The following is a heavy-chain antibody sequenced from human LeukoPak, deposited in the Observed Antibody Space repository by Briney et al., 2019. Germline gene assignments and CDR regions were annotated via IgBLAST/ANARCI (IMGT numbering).Heavy chain of an antibody. CDR1: GFTFGDHA. CDR3: ARGPIYLWLYYGMDV. J-gene: IGHJ6*02. CDR2: TRSKNYRGTP. V-gene: IGHV3-49*04. Sequence: RSLRLSCTASGFTFGDHAMSWVRQAPGKGLEWVAFTRSKNYRGTPEYAAPVRGRFTISRDDSKSIPYLQMNSLETEDTAVYDCARGPIYLWLYYGMDVWGQGTTVTVSS. D-gene: IGHD5-18*01.